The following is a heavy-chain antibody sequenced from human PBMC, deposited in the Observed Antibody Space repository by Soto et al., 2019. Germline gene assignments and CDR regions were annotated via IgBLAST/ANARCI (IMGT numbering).Heavy chain of an antibody. Sequence: SETLSLTCTVSGGSIISGDYYWIWIRQPPGKGLEWIGYIYYSGSTYYNPSLKSRVTISVDTSKNQFSLKLSSVTAADTAVCYCARGVYYYDSSGYYVDYWGQGTLVTVSS. V-gene: IGHV4-30-4*01. CDR1: GGSIISGDYY. D-gene: IGHD3-22*01. J-gene: IGHJ4*02. CDR3: ARGVYYYDSSGYYVDY. CDR2: IYYSGST.